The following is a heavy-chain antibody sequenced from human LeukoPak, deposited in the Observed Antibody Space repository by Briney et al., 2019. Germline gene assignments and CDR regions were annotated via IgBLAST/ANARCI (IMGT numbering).Heavy chain of an antibody. J-gene: IGHJ4*02. Sequence: GESLKISCKGSGYSFTSYWIGWVRQMPGKGLEWMGIIYPGDSDTRYSPSLQGQVTISADKSISTAYLQWSSLKASDTAMYYCARACSSTSCYQGQNDYWGQGTLVTVSS. CDR3: ARACSSTSCYQGQNDY. V-gene: IGHV5-51*01. CDR2: IYPGDSDT. CDR1: GYSFTSYW. D-gene: IGHD2-2*01.